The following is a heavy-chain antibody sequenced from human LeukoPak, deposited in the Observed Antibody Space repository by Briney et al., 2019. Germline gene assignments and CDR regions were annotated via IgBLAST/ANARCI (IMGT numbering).Heavy chain of an antibody. V-gene: IGHV4-4*09. J-gene: IGHJ5*02. Sequence: SETLSLTCTDSGGSISSYYWSWIRQPPGKGLEWIGYIYTSGSTNYNPSLKSRVTISVDTSKNQFSLKLSSVTAADTAVYYCARLLGWFDPWGQGTLVAVSS. CDR1: GGSISSYY. CDR3: ARLLGWFDP. CDR2: IYTSGST.